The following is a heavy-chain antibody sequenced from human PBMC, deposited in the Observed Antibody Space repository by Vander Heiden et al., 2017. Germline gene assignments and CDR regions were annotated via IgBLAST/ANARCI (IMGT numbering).Heavy chain of an antibody. CDR2: IKRKTDGVTT. Sequence: EVQLVGSGGGLVKPGGSLGLSCAPSGFTFRDAWMNWVRQDPGKGMEGVGRIKRKTDGVTTDDAAPVKGRFTISIDDSKNTLYLQMNSLKTEDTAVYYCTTDGVLEWSYYGMDVWGQGTTVTVSS. V-gene: IGHV3-15*07. D-gene: IGHD3-3*01. J-gene: IGHJ6*02. CDR1: GFTFRDAW. CDR3: TTDGVLEWSYYGMDV.